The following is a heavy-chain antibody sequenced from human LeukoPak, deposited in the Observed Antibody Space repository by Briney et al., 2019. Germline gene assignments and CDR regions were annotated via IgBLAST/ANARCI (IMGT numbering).Heavy chain of an antibody. J-gene: IGHJ4*02. V-gene: IGHV1-46*03. CDR3: ARESPLYDFWSGYLFDY. D-gene: IGHD3-3*01. CDR2: INPSGGST. Sequence: ASVKVSCKASGYTFTSYYMHWVRQAPGQGLEWMGIINPSGGSTSYAQKFQGRVTMTRDTSTSTVYMELSSLRSEDTAVYYCARESPLYDFWSGYLFDYWGQETLVTVSS. CDR1: GYTFTSYY.